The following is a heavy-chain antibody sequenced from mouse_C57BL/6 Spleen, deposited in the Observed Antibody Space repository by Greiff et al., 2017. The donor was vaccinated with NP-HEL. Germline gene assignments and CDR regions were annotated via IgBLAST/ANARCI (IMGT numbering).Heavy chain of an antibody. CDR2: IDPSDSET. CDR3: ARPHYYGSSDWYFDV. J-gene: IGHJ1*03. V-gene: IGHV1-52*01. D-gene: IGHD1-1*01. Sequence: QVQLQQSGAELVRPGSSVKLSCKASGYTFTSYWMHWVKQRPIQGLEWIGNIDPSDSETHYNQKFKDKATLTVDKSSSTAYMQLSSLTSEDSAVYYCARPHYYGSSDWYFDVWGTGTTVTVSS. CDR1: GYTFTSYW.